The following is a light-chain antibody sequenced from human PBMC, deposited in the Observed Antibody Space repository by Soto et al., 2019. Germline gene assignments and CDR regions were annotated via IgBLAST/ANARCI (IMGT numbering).Light chain of an antibody. CDR3: QQRYTTPRT. Sequence: DIQMTQSPSSLSASVGDRVTITCRASQTISTYLNWYQQKPRKAPKLLIYAASSLQSGFPSRFSGSGSGTDFSLTIRSLQPADFATYYCQQRYTTPRTFGQGTTVEIK. J-gene: IGKJ1*01. CDR2: AAS. CDR1: QTISTY. V-gene: IGKV1-39*01.